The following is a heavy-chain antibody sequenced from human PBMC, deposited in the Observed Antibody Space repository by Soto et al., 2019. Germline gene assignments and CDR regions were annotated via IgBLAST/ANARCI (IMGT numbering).Heavy chain of an antibody. J-gene: IGHJ4*02. CDR1: GGTFSSYA. V-gene: IGHV1-69*13. CDR3: ARVGITGPMDFAY. Sequence: SVKVSCTASGGTFSSYAISWVRQAPGQGLEWMGGIIPIFGTADYAQKFQGRVTITADESTSTAYMELSSLRSEDTAVYYCARVGITGPMDFAYWGKRNLVTFSS. CDR2: IIPIFGTA. D-gene: IGHD1-20*01.